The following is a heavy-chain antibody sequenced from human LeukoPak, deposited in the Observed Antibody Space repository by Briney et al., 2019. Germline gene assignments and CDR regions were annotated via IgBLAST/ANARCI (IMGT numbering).Heavy chain of an antibody. CDR2: ISAYNGNT. CDR3: ARDFNGMIVVADDAFDI. Sequence: ASVKVSCKASGYTFTSYGISWVRQAPGQGLEWMGWISAYNGNTNYAQKLQGRVTMTTDTSTSTAYMELRGLRSDDTAVYYCARDFNGMIVVADDAFDIWGQGTMVTVSS. D-gene: IGHD3-22*01. V-gene: IGHV1-18*01. CDR1: GYTFTSYG. J-gene: IGHJ3*02.